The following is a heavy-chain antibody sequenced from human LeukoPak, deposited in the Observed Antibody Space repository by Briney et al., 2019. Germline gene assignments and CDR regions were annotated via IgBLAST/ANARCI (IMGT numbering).Heavy chain of an antibody. CDR1: GFTFSSYS. D-gene: IGHD3-22*01. Sequence: PGGSLRLSCAASGFTFSSYSMNWVRQAPGKGLEWVSSISSSSSYIYYADSVKGRFTISRDNAKNSLYLQMNSLRAEDTAVYYCAREGYYYDSSGYSSAVDYWGQGTLVTVSS. CDR3: AREGYYYDSSGYSSAVDY. V-gene: IGHV3-21*01. CDR2: ISSSSSYI. J-gene: IGHJ4*02.